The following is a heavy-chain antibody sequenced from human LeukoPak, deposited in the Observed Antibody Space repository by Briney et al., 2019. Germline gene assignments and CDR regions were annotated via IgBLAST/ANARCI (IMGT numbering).Heavy chain of an antibody. V-gene: IGHV1-69*13. CDR3: ASGGYYYDSSGYYSIDY. CDR2: IIPIFGTA. CDR1: GGTFSSYA. D-gene: IGHD3-22*01. J-gene: IGHJ4*02. Sequence: EASVKVSCKASGGTFSSYAISWVRQAPGQGLEWMGGIIPIFGTANYAQKFQGRVTITADESTSTAYMELSSLRSEDTAVYYCASGGYYYDSSGYYSIDYWGQGTLVTVSS.